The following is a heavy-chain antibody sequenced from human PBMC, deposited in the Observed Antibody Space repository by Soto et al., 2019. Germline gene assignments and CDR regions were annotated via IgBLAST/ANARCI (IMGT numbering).Heavy chain of an antibody. Sequence: GESLKISCKASGYSFTSHWIGWVRQMPGKGLEWMGIIYPDDSDTRYSPSFQGQVTISADKSISTAYLQWSSLKASDTAMYYCARPGATLAQNWFNSWGQGTLVTVSS. J-gene: IGHJ5*01. D-gene: IGHD3-10*01. CDR2: IYPDDSDT. CDR3: ARPGATLAQNWFNS. CDR1: GYSFTSHW. V-gene: IGHV5-51*01.